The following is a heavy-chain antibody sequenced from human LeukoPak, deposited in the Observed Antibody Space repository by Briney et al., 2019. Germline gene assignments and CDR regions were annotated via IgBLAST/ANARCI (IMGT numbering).Heavy chain of an antibody. V-gene: IGHV3-15*01. D-gene: IGHD5-12*01. Sequence: GGSLRLSCAASGFTFANAWMRDRQAPGRGLECVGRLKSKTDGETTDYAAPVKGRSTISRDDSKNMLYLQMNSLKSEDTAVYYCTADLPPPRGYDYPFDYWGQGSLVTVSS. CDR3: TADLPPPRGYDYPFDY. CDR2: LKSKTDGETT. CDR1: GFTFANAW. J-gene: IGHJ4*02.